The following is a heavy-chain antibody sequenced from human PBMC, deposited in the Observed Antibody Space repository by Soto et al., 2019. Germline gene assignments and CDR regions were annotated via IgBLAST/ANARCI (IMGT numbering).Heavy chain of an antibody. D-gene: IGHD2-2*01. J-gene: IGHJ4*02. Sequence: GESLKISCKGSGYSLTSYWIGWVRQMPGKGLEWMGIIYPGDSDTRYSPSFQGQVTISADKSISTAYLQWSSLKASDTAMYYCARLGGYCSITKCYGGGDYWGQGTLVTVSS. CDR3: ARLGGYCSITKCYGGGDY. CDR1: GYSLTSYW. V-gene: IGHV5-51*01. CDR2: IYPGDSDT.